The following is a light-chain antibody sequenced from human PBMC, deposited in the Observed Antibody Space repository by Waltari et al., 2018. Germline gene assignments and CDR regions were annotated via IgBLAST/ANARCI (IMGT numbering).Light chain of an antibody. Sequence: QSALTQPRSVSGSPGQPVPISCPGTSSDVGGYDYVSWYQHHPGKAPKLMICDVTKRPSGVPDRFSGSKSGNTASLTISGLQAEDEADYYCCSYAGSYTHVVFGGGTKLTVL. J-gene: IGLJ2*01. CDR1: SSDVGGYDY. CDR3: CSYAGSYTHVV. V-gene: IGLV2-11*01. CDR2: DVT.